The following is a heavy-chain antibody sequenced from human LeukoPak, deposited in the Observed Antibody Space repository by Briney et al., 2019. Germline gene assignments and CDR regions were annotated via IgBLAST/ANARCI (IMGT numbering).Heavy chain of an antibody. Sequence: GGSLRLSCAASRFTFSSYATSWAGQAPGQGLEWVSAISGSGGSTYYADSVKGRFTISRDNSKNTLYLQMNSLRAADTAVYYCAKDPDIVIKPAAYEWDYWGQGTLVTVSS. CDR3: AKDPDIVIKPAAYEWDY. V-gene: IGHV3-23*01. CDR1: RFTFSSYA. CDR2: ISGSGGST. D-gene: IGHD2-2*01. J-gene: IGHJ4*02.